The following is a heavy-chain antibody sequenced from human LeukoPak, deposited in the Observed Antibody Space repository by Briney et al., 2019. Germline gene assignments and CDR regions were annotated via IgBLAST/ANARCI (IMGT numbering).Heavy chain of an antibody. V-gene: IGHV4-39*07. D-gene: IGHD2-15*01. CDR3: VLGYCSGGSCKLDYYFDY. J-gene: IGHJ4*02. CDR1: GGSISSSSYY. CDR2: IYYSGST. Sequence: SETLSLTCTVSGGSISSSSYYWGWLRQPPGKGLEWVGSIYYSGSTYYNPSLKSRVTISVDTSKNQFSLKLSSVTAADTAVYYCVLGYCSGGSCKLDYYFDYWGQGTLVTVSS.